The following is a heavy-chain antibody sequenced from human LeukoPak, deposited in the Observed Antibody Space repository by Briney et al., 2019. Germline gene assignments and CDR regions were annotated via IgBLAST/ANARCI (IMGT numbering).Heavy chain of an antibody. CDR2: ISSSSSSI. V-gene: IGHV3-48*04. J-gene: IGHJ4*02. CDR1: GFIFSSYG. Sequence: GGSLRLSCAASGFIFSSYGMNWVRQAPGKGLEWVSYISSSSSSIYYADSVKGRFTISRDNAKNSLYLQMNSLRAEDTAVYYCARPTGGAARLWGQGTLVTVSS. D-gene: IGHD6-6*01. CDR3: ARPTGGAARL.